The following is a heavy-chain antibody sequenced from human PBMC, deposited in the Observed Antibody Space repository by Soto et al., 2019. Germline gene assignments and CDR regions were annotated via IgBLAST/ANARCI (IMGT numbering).Heavy chain of an antibody. J-gene: IGHJ6*02. Sequence: SETLSLTCTVSGGSISSGDYYWSWIRQPPGKGLEWIGYIYYSGSTYYNPSLKSRVTISVDTSKNQFSLKLSSVTAADTAVYYCARGLSNYNYYYGMDVWGQGTTVTVSS. CDR3: ARGLSNYNYYYGMDV. CDR2: IYYSGST. CDR1: GGSISSGDYY. V-gene: IGHV4-30-4*01. D-gene: IGHD4-4*01.